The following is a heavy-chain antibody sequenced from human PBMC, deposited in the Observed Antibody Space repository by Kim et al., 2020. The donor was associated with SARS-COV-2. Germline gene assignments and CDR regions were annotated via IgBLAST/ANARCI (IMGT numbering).Heavy chain of an antibody. Sequence: GGSLRLSCAASGFSISNYWMHWVRQAPGKGLMWVSRIKSDGSSTGYADSVKGRFTISRDNAKNTLYLQMNSLRAEDTAVYFCARDLNSEYPWGQGTLVTVSS. D-gene: IGHD6-13*01. CDR1: GFSISNYW. V-gene: IGHV3-74*01. J-gene: IGHJ5*02. CDR3: ARDLNSEYP. CDR2: IKSDGSST.